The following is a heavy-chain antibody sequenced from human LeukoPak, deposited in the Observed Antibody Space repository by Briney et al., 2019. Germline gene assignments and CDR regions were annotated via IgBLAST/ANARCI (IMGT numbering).Heavy chain of an antibody. CDR2: ISWNSGSI. CDR1: GFTFDDYA. D-gene: IGHD5-24*01. CDR3: AKAASSIAGYNFFDY. V-gene: IGHV3-9*01. J-gene: IGHJ4*02. Sequence: PGRSLRLSRAASGFTFDDYAMHWVRQAPGKGLECVSGISWNSGSIGYADSVKGRFTISRDNAKNSLYLQMTSLRAEDTALYSCAKAASSIAGYNFFDYWGQGTMVTVSS.